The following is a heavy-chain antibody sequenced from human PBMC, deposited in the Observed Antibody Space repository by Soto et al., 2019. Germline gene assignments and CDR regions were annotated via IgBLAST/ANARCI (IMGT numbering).Heavy chain of an antibody. D-gene: IGHD1-26*01. CDR3: ARGGGNYPNWYFDL. Sequence: VQLVESGGGLVKPGGSLRLSCAASGFTFSTYSMNWVRQAPGKGLEWVSSMSSSTYIYYADSVKGRFTISRDNAKNSLYLHMNRLRAEDTAVDYCARGGGNYPNWYFDLWGRGTLVTVSS. V-gene: IGHV3-21*01. J-gene: IGHJ2*01. CDR1: GFTFSTYS. CDR2: MSSSTYI.